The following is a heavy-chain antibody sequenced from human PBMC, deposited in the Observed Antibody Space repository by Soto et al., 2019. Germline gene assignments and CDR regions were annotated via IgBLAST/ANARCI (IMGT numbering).Heavy chain of an antibody. CDR2: INQDGSEI. V-gene: IGHV3-7*01. D-gene: IGHD5-18*01. Sequence: EAQLVESGGGLVQPGGSLRLSCAASGFIFRRDWMSWVRQTPEKGLEWVANINQDGSEIYYVDSVKGRFTISRDNAKSSLYLQMNSLRVEYTAVYYCAMSDTARAPDYPGVEVRGQGTTVTVAS. CDR1: GFIFRRDW. J-gene: IGHJ6*02. CDR3: AMSDTARAPDYPGVEV.